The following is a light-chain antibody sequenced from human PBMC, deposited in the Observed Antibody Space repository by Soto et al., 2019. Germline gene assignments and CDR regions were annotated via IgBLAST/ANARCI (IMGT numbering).Light chain of an antibody. J-gene: IGLJ2*01. CDR2: DVT. Sequence: QSALTQPASVSGSPGRSVTISCTGSSSDVGDFNYVSWYQHLPGRAPKLIIYDVTNRPSGISYRFSASKSGRTASLTISGLQAEDEADYYCSSYSSSITHVVFGGGTKLIVL. CDR1: SSDVGDFNY. CDR3: SSYSSSITHVV. V-gene: IGLV2-14*03.